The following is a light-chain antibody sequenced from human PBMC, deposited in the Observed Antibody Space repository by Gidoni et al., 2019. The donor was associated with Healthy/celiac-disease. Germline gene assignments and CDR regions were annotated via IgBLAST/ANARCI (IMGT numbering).Light chain of an antibody. Sequence: EIVMTQSPATLSVSQGERATLSCRARQSVSNNLACYQQKPGQAPRLLIYGASTRSNGIPARFSGSGSGTEFTLTISSLQSEDFAVYYCQQYNNWPQWTFGQGTKVEIK. V-gene: IGKV3-15*01. CDR2: GAS. CDR1: QSVSNN. J-gene: IGKJ1*01. CDR3: QQYNNWPQWT.